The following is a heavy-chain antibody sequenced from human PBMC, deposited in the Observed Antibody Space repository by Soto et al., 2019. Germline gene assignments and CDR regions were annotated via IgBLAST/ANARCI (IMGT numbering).Heavy chain of an antibody. CDR3: ASAVYISGGSWVFAFLLNGSSDL. D-gene: IGHD2-15*01. V-gene: IGHV4-59*01. J-gene: IGHJ2*01. Sequence: PGKGLEWIGYIYYTGRTNYNPSLKSRVTISVDTSKNQFSLTLSSVPAADTAVYFCASAVYISGGSWVFAFLLNGSSDL. CDR2: IYYTGRT.